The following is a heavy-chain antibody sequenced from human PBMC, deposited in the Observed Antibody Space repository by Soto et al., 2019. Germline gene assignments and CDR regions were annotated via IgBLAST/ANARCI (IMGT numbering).Heavy chain of an antibody. CDR2: IRNSGSTI. J-gene: IGHJ4*02. Sequence: GGSLRLSCAASGFTFSSYWMSWVRQAPGKGLEWISYIRNSGSTIYYADSVKGRFTISRDDAKNSLYLQMNILRAEDTAVYYCERSGYNVVFDYWGQGTLVTVSS. D-gene: IGHD5-12*01. CDR3: ERSGYNVVFDY. V-gene: IGHV3-48*04. CDR1: GFTFSSYW.